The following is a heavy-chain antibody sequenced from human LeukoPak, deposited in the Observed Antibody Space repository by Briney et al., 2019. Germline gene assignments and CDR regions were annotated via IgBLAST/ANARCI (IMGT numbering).Heavy chain of an antibody. Sequence: ASVKVSCKASGGTFNSYAISWVRQAPGQGLEWMGIINPSGGSTSYAQKFQGRVTMTRDMSTSTVYMELSSLRSEDTAVYYCARDWTAAAGTGDYWGQGTLVTVSS. CDR1: GGTFNSYA. CDR3: ARDWTAAAGTGDY. CDR2: INPSGGST. J-gene: IGHJ4*02. D-gene: IGHD6-13*01. V-gene: IGHV1-46*02.